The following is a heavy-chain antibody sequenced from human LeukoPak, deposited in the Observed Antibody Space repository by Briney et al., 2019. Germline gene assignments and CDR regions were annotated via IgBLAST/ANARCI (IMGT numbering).Heavy chain of an antibody. CDR2: INHSGST. D-gene: IGHD3-9*01. CDR1: GGSFSGYY. Sequence: SETLSLTCAVYGGSFSGYYWSWIRQPPGKGLEWIGEINHSGSTNYNPSLKSRVTISVDTSKNQFSLKLRSVTAADTAVYYCWARYFDWLLPAPDYWGQGSLVTVSS. J-gene: IGHJ4*02. CDR3: WARYFDWLLPAPDY. V-gene: IGHV4-34*03.